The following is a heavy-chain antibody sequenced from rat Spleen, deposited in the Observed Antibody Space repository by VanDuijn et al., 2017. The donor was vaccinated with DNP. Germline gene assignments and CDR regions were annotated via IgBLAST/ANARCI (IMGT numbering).Heavy chain of an antibody. J-gene: IGHJ2*01. V-gene: IGHV5-31*01. D-gene: IGHD4-3*01. CDR2: ITSSGSDT. CDR1: GFTLKNYW. Sequence: EVQLVESGGGLVQPGRSLKLSCVATGFTLKNYWMTWIRQVPGKGLEWFASITSSGSDTYYPDSVKGRFTISRDNAKRTLYLQMNSLRSEDMATYYCVRWNSGHFDYWGQGVMVTVSS. CDR3: VRWNSGHFDY.